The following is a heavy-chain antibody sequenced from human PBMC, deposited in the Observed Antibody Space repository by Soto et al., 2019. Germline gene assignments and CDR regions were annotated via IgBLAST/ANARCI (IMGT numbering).Heavy chain of an antibody. CDR2: ISYDGSDK. J-gene: IGHJ4*02. D-gene: IGHD2-15*01. CDR3: APGGYCSGGSCYSRRYFAY. Sequence: QVQLVESGGGVGQPGRSLRLSCAASGFTFSTYAMHWVRQAPGKGLEWVAAISYDGSDKYYAASVKGRFPISRDNSKNTLYLQMNSLWAEDTAGYYCAPGGYCSGGSCYSRRYFAYWGQGTLVTVSS. CDR1: GFTFSTYA. V-gene: IGHV3-30-3*01.